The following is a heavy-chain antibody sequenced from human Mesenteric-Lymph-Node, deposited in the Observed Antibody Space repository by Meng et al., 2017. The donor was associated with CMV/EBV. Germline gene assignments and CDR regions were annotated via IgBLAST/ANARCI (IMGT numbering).Heavy chain of an antibody. D-gene: IGHD6-13*01. CDR1: GGSVSSYY. CDR3: ARRGGTSSWYGAPFDY. V-gene: IGHV4-59*02. CDR2: LYYSGGT. J-gene: IGHJ4*02. Sequence: ESLKISCTVSGGSVSSYYWSWIRPPPGKGLEWIGSLYYSGGTNSPPSLKGRVTFSADPSKNQFSLNLSSVTAADTAVYYCARRGGTSSWYGAPFDYWGQGILVTVSS.